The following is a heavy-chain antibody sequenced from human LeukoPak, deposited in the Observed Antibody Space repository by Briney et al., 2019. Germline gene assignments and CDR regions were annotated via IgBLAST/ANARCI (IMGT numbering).Heavy chain of an antibody. J-gene: IGHJ4*02. D-gene: IGHD3-10*01. CDR2: INHSGGT. CDR3: ARGRRRFGELDY. Sequence: SETLSLNCAAYGGSFSGYYWSWIRQPPGKVLEWIGEINHSGGTNYNPSLKSRVTISVDTSKNQFSLKLSSVTAADTAVYYCARGRRRFGELDYWGQGTLVTVSS. V-gene: IGHV4-34*01. CDR1: GGSFSGYY.